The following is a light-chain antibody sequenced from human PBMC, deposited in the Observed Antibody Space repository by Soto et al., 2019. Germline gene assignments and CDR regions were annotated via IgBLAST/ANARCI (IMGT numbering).Light chain of an antibody. V-gene: IGLV3-25*02. CDR1: ALPKQY. J-gene: IGLJ1*01. CDR3: QSADSSGSFYV. Sequence: SYELTQPPSVSVSPGQTARITCSGDALPKQYAYWYQQKPGQAPVLVIYKDSERPSGIPERFSGSSSGTIVTLTISGVQAEDEADYYCQSADSSGSFYVFGTGTQLTVL. CDR2: KDS.